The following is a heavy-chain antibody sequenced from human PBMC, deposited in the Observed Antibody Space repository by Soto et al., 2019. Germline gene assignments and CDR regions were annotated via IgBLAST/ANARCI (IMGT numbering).Heavy chain of an antibody. CDR2: IYYSGST. D-gene: IGHD3-3*01. V-gene: IGHV4-30-4*01. Sequence: PSETLSLTCTVSGGSINSGAYYWSWIRQPPGKGLEWIGYIYYSGSTYYNPSLKSRVTISVDTSKNQFSLNLGSVTAADAAVYYCARASTIFGVVVRFEPWGQGTLVTVSS. CDR3: ARASTIFGVVVRFEP. J-gene: IGHJ5*02. CDR1: GGSINSGAYY.